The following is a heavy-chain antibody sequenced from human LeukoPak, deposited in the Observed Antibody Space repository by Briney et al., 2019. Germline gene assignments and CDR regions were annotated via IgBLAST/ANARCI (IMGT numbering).Heavy chain of an antibody. CDR1: GGSISNYY. Sequence: SETLSLTCTVSGGSISNYYWTWIRQPPGKGLEWIGYIYYSGSTNYNPSLKSRVTISVDTSKNQFSLKLSSVTAADTAVYFCARLFCSGGSCYSDRGAFDIWGQGTVVTVSS. V-gene: IGHV4-59*12. CDR2: IYYSGST. J-gene: IGHJ3*02. D-gene: IGHD2-15*01. CDR3: ARLFCSGGSCYSDRGAFDI.